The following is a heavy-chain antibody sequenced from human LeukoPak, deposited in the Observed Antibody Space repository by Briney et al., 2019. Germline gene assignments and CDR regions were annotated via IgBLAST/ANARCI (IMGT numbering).Heavy chain of an antibody. CDR2: ISWDGGST. CDR1: GFTFDDYT. Sequence: PGGSLRLSCAASGFTFDDYTMHWVRQAPGKGLEWVSLISWDGGSTYYADSVKGRFTISRDNSKNSLYLQMNSLRTEDTALYYCAKSMVSGSSHWYFDLWGRGTLVTASS. D-gene: IGHD3-10*01. V-gene: IGHV3-43*01. J-gene: IGHJ2*01. CDR3: AKSMVSGSSHWYFDL.